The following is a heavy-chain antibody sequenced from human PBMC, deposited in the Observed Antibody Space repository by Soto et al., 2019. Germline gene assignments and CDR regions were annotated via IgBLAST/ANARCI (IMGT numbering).Heavy chain of an antibody. CDR2: IYHSGST. J-gene: IGHJ2*01. CDR3: ARLASGWQYYYFDF. Sequence: PSETLSLTCTASGGSISSGGYYWSWIRQHPGKGLEWIGYIYHSGSTNYNPSLTRRATLSVDTSKNQVSLKLTSVTAADTAVYYCARLASGWQYYYFDFWGRGTPVTVSS. CDR1: GGSISSGGYY. V-gene: IGHV4-31*03. D-gene: IGHD6-19*01.